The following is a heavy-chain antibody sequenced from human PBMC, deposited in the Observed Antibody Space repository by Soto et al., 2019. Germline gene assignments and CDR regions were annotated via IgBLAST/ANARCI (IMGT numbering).Heavy chain of an antibody. D-gene: IGHD3-10*01. CDR2: INVYSGIT. V-gene: IGHV1-18*01. J-gene: IGHJ6*04. CDR3: ASRGPQYLDV. CDR1: VICDC. Sequence: QDQLLQSGAEVKKPGASVKVSCKASVICDCVSWVRHAPGQGLEWMGWINVYSGITHFAEKCQGRVTMTTDTSTSTAYMELRGLRSDDTAVYYCASRGPQYLDVWGKGTTVTVSA.